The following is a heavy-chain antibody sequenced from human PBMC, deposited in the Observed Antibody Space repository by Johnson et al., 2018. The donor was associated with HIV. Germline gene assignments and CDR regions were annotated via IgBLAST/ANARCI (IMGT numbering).Heavy chain of an antibody. J-gene: IGHJ3*02. CDR3: ARDQAGTTDDAFDI. D-gene: IGHD1-7*01. CDR2: ISGSGGST. V-gene: IGHV3-23*04. CDR1: GFTFDDYA. Sequence: VQLVESGGGLVQPGRSLRLSCAASGFTFDDYAMHWVRQAPGKGLEWVSAISGSGGSTYYADSVKGRFTISRDNSKNTLYLQMNSLRAEDTAVYYCARDQAGTTDDAFDIWGQGTMVTVSS.